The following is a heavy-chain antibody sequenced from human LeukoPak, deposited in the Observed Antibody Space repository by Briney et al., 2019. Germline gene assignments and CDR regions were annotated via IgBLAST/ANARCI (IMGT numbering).Heavy chain of an antibody. Sequence: ASAKVSCKASGYTFTSYYMHWVRQAPGQGLEWMGLINPTGGSTGYAQKFQGRVTMTRDMSTSTDYMELSSLRSEDTAIYYCARDNSVGDNAWWFDPWGQGTLVTVSS. V-gene: IGHV1-46*01. CDR3: ARDNSVGDNAWWFDP. J-gene: IGHJ5*02. D-gene: IGHD1-26*01. CDR1: GYTFTSYY. CDR2: INPTGGST.